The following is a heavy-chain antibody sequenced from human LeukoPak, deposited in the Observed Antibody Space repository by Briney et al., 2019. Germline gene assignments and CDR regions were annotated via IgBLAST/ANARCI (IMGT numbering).Heavy chain of an antibody. V-gene: IGHV3-23*01. CDR2: VSGSGGST. CDR3: AKAQISPSSYYFDY. CDR1: GFTFSSYA. J-gene: IGHJ4*02. Sequence: GGSLRLSCAASGFTFSSYAMSWVRQAPGKGLEWVSAVSGSGGSTYYADSVKGRFTISRDNSENTLYLQMNSLRAEDTAVYYCAKAQISPSSYYFDYWGQGTLVTVSS.